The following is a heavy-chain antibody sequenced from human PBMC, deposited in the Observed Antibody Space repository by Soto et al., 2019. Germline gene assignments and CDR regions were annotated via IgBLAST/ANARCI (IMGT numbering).Heavy chain of an antibody. CDR3: ASLVVVVAANWFDP. CDR1: GFTFSSYA. V-gene: IGHV3-30-3*01. D-gene: IGHD2-15*01. Sequence: GGSLRLSCAASGFTFSSYAMHWVRQAPGKGLEWVAVISYDGSNKYYADSVKGRFTISRDNSKNTLYLQMNSLRAEDTAVYYCASLVVVVAANWFDPWGQGTLVTVSS. J-gene: IGHJ5*02. CDR2: ISYDGSNK.